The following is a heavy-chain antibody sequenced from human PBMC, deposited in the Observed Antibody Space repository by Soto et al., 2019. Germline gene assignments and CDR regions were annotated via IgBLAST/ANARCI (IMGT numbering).Heavy chain of an antibody. D-gene: IGHD7-27*01. J-gene: IGHJ4*02. V-gene: IGHV1-45*01. CDR1: GYTFTYRY. CDR3: ARAYQLGILFDY. Sequence: VASVKVSCKASGYTFTYRYLHWVRQAPGQALEWMGWITPFNGNTNYAQKFQDRVTISVDTSKNQFSLKLSSVTAADTAVYYCARAYQLGILFDYWGQGTQVTVSS. CDR2: ITPFNGNT.